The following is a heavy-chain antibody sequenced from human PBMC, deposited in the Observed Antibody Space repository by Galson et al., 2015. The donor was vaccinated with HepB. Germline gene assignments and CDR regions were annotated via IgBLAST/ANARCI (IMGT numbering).Heavy chain of an antibody. CDR2: ISSSSSYT. D-gene: IGHD2-2*01. Sequence: SLRLSCAASGFTFSDYYMSWIRQAPGKGLEWVSYISSSSSYTNYADSVKGRFTISRDNAKNSLYLQMNSLRAEDTAVYYCARDVDSIVVVPAADYYYYYGMDVWGQGTTVTVSS. J-gene: IGHJ6*02. V-gene: IGHV3-11*06. CDR1: GFTFSDYY. CDR3: ARDVDSIVVVPAADYYYYYGMDV.